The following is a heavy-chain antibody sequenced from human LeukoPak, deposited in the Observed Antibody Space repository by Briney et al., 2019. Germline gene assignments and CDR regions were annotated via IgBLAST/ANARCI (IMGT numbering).Heavy chain of an antibody. Sequence: GASVKVSCKASGYTFTSYYMHWVRQAPGQGLEWMGWINPNSGGTNYAQKFQGRVTMTRDTSISTAYMELSRLRSDDTAVYYCARSYCSGGSCYSGVWFDPWGQGTLVTVSS. D-gene: IGHD2-15*01. V-gene: IGHV1-2*02. CDR1: GYTFTSYY. CDR3: ARSYCSGGSCYSGVWFDP. J-gene: IGHJ5*02. CDR2: INPNSGGT.